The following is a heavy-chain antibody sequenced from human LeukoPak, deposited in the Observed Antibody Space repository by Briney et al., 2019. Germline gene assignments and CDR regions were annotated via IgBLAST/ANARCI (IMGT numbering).Heavy chain of an antibody. CDR2: IYYSGST. CDR1: GGSMTNYY. V-gene: IGHV4-59*08. D-gene: IGHD1-26*01. Sequence: SETLSLTCTVSGGSMTNYYWSWIRQPPGKGLEWIGYIYYSGSTNYNPSLKSRVTISVDTSKNQFSLKLSSVTAADTAVYYCARHPSGPWGQGTLVTVSS. CDR3: ARHPSGP. J-gene: IGHJ5*02.